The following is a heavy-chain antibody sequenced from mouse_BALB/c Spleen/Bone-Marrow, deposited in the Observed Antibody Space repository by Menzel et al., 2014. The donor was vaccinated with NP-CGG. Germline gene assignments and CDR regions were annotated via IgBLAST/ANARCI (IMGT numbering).Heavy chain of an antibody. V-gene: IGHV14-3*02. CDR1: GFNIKDTY. J-gene: IGHJ1*01. Sequence: EVQLQQPGAELVKPGASVKLSCTASGFNIKDTYIHWVMQRPEQGLAWIGRIDPASGDTKFDQKFQGKATITADTSSNTAYLQVTSLTSEDTAVYYCARVNPWYFDVWGAGTTVTVSS. CDR2: IDPASGDT. CDR3: ARVNPWYFDV. D-gene: IGHD2-2*01.